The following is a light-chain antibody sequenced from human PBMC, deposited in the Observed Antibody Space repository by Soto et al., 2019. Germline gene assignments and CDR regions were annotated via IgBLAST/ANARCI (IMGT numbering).Light chain of an antibody. V-gene: IGLV2-14*01. Sequence: QSVLTQPASVSGSPGQSITISCTGTSSDVGGYDYVSWYQHYPGKAPKLMIYEVSNRPSGVSSRFSGSKSGNTASLTISGLQAEDEADYYCNSYTSSSTLYVFGTGTKVTVL. CDR3: NSYTSSSTLYV. CDR1: SSDVGGYDY. CDR2: EVS. J-gene: IGLJ1*01.